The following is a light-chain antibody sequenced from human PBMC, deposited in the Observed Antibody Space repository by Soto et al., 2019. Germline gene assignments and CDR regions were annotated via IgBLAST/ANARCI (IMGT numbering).Light chain of an antibody. CDR3: QQYTSSSGYT. J-gene: IGKJ2*01. CDR2: GTS. V-gene: IGKV3-20*01. Sequence: DIVLTQSPGTLSLSPGERATLSCRASQSVATQFFTWSQQRPGQAPRVLIYGTSTRATGIPDRFSGSGSGTDFTLTISRLEPEDFAVYYCQQYTSSSGYTFDQGTKLEIK. CDR1: QSVATQF.